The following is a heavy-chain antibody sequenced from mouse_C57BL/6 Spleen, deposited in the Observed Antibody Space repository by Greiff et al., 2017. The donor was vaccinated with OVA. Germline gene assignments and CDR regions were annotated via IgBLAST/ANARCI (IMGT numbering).Heavy chain of an antibody. Sequence: QVHVKQSGAELARPGASVKLSCKASGYTFTSYGISWVKQRTGQGLEWIGELFPRSGNTYYNEKFKGKATLTADKSSSTAYMELRSLTSEDSAVYFCARDYYGSSSYAMDYWGQGTSVTVSS. CDR2: LFPRSGNT. CDR3: ARDYYGSSSYAMDY. J-gene: IGHJ4*01. CDR1: GYTFTSYG. D-gene: IGHD1-1*01. V-gene: IGHV1-81*01.